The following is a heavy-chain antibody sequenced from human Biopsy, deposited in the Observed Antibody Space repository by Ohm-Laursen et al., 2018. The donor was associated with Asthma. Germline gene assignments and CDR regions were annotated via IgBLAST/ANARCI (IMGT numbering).Heavy chain of an antibody. Sequence: SQTLSLTCTVSGGSISSGDLYWSWIRQPPGKGLEWIGYIYYSGSHYYNPSLKSRVTMSVDTSKNQFSLRLTSVTPADTAVYYCARLADCSGGACYSYGWFDPWGQGTRVTVSS. D-gene: IGHD2-15*01. CDR3: ARLADCSGGACYSYGWFDP. J-gene: IGHJ5*02. CDR1: GGSISSGDLY. CDR2: IYYSGSH. V-gene: IGHV4-30-4*01.